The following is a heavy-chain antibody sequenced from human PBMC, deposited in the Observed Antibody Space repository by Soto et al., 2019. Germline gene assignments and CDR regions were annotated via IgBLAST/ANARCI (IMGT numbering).Heavy chain of an antibody. CDR3: ARESAGSHKNNWFDP. V-gene: IGHV4-59*02. CDR1: GCSVTSFY. J-gene: IGHJ5*02. Sequence: XETLSLTCTVSGCSVTSFYWSWVRQPPGQGLDWIGFVHYSGSTKYNPSLQSRVTISLDPSQNQLSLRLKSVTAADTAVYYCARESAGSHKNNWFDPWGQGTLVTVSS. CDR2: VHYSGST.